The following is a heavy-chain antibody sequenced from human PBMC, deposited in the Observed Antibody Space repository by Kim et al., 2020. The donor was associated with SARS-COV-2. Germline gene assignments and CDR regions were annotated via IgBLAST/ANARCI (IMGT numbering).Heavy chain of an antibody. V-gene: IGHV5-51*01. J-gene: IGHJ6*02. CDR2: IYPGDSDT. Sequence: GESLKISCKGSGYSFTSYWIGWVRQMPGKGLEWMWIIYPGDSDTRYSPSFQGQVTISADKSISTAYLQWSSLKASDTAMYYCARRGITGTTVYYGMDVWGQGNTVTVSS. CDR1: GYSFTSYW. D-gene: IGHD1-7*01. CDR3: ARRGITGTTVYYGMDV.